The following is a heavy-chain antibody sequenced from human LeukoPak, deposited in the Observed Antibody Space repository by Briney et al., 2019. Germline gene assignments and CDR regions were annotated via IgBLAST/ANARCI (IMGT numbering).Heavy chain of an antibody. Sequence: GGSLRLSCAASGFTFSSYSMNWVRQAPGKGLEWVSYISSSSSTIYYADSVKGRFTISRDNAKNSLYLQMNSLRAEDTAVYYCARALRYFDWLSTSPEYNWFDPWGQGTLVTVSS. J-gene: IGHJ5*02. V-gene: IGHV3-48*01. CDR1: GFTFSSYS. CDR2: ISSSSSTI. CDR3: ARALRYFDWLSTSPEYNWFDP. D-gene: IGHD3-9*01.